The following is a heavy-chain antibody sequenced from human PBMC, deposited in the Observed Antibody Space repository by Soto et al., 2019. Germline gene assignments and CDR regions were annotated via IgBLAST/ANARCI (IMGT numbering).Heavy chain of an antibody. Sequence: GGSLRLSCAASGFTVSSNYMSWVRQAPGKGLEWVSVIYSGGSTYYADSVKGRFTISRDNSKNTLYLQMNSLRAEDTAAYYCARDYYDSRGQRRYYYYYGMDVWGQGTTVTVSS. CDR3: ARDYYDSRGQRRYYYYYGMDV. V-gene: IGHV3-53*01. D-gene: IGHD3-22*01. J-gene: IGHJ6*02. CDR1: GFTVSSNY. CDR2: IYSGGST.